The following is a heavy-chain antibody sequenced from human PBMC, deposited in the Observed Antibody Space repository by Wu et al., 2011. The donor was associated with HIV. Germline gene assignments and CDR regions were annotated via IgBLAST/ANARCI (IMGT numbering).Heavy chain of an antibody. CDR3: ARVQGPHDVFDI. CDR1: GYTFTGYY. V-gene: IGHV1-2*02. Sequence: QVQLVQSGAEVKKPGASLNVSCRASGYTFTGYYLHWVRQAPGQGLEWMGWINPNSGATNYAQTFQGRVTMTRDTSISTAYMELSRLRSDDTAVYYCARVQGPHDVFDIWGQGTMVTVSS. CDR2: INPNSGAT. J-gene: IGHJ3*02.